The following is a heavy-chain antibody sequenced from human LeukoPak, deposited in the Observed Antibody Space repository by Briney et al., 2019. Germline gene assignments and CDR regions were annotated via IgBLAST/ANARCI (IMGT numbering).Heavy chain of an antibody. CDR3: ARDLPVRGVSDAFDI. Sequence: SETLSLTCTVSGGSISSYYWSWIRQPPGKGLEWIGYIYYSGSTYYNPSLKSRVTISVDTSKNQFSLKLSSVTAADTAVYYCARDLPVRGVSDAFDIWGQGTMVTVSS. CDR2: IYYSGST. CDR1: GGSISSYY. V-gene: IGHV4-59*12. J-gene: IGHJ3*02. D-gene: IGHD3-10*01.